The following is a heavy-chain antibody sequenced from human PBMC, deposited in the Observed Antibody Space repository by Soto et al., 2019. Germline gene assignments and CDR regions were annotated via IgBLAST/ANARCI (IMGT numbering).Heavy chain of an antibody. CDR2: IYYSGST. CDR1: GGSISSYY. Sequence: SETLSLTCTVSGGSISSYYWSWIRQPPGKGLEWIGYIYYSGSTNYNPSLKSRVTISVDTSKNQFSLKLSSVTAADTAVYYCARHMAVVAAPFDYWGQGTLVTVSS. CDR3: ARHMAVVAAPFDY. J-gene: IGHJ4*02. V-gene: IGHV4-59*08. D-gene: IGHD2-15*01.